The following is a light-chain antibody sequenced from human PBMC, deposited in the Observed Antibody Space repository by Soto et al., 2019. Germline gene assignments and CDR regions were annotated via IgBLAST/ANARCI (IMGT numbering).Light chain of an antibody. Sequence: QSALTQPRSVSGSPGQSVTISCTGTSSDVGGYNYVSWYQQHPDIAPKLMIYDVSKRPSGVPDRFSGSKSGNTASLTISGLQAEDEADYYCCSYAGSYTYVFATGTKLTVL. CDR1: SSDVGGYNY. CDR2: DVS. V-gene: IGLV2-11*01. CDR3: CSYAGSYTYV. J-gene: IGLJ1*01.